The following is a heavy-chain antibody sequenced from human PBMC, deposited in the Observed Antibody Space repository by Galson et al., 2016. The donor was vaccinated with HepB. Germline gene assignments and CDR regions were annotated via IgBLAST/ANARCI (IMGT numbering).Heavy chain of an antibody. Sequence: SLRLSCATSGFIFSTYAMHWVRQAPGKGLEWVALISYDGGNKYYADSVKGRFTISRDTSKNTLYLQMNSLRAEDTAVYYCARPTPFDYWGQGTLVTVSS. V-gene: IGHV3-30-3*01. CDR3: ARPTPFDY. CDR1: GFIFSTYA. CDR2: ISYDGGNK. J-gene: IGHJ4*02.